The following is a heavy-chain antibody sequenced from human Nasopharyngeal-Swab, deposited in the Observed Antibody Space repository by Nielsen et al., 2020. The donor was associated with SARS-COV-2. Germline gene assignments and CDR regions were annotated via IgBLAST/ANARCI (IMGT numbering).Heavy chain of an antibody. V-gene: IGHV4-39*01. Sequence: SETLSLTFTVSGCSISSSSYYWGWIRQPPGKGLEWIGSIYYSGSTYYNPSLKSRVTISVDTSKNQFSLKLSSVTAADTAVYYCARREREWFGDYSGMDVWGQGTTVTVSS. D-gene: IGHD3-10*01. CDR3: ARREREWFGDYSGMDV. CDR2: IYYSGST. CDR1: GCSISSSSYY. J-gene: IGHJ6*02.